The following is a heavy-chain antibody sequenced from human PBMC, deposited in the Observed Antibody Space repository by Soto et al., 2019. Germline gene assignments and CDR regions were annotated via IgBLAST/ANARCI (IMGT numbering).Heavy chain of an antibody. J-gene: IGHJ4*02. Sequence: GGSLRLSCAASGFTFSSYGMHWVRQAPGKGLEWVAVISYDGSNKYYADSVKGRFTISRDNSKNTLYLQMNSLRAEDTAVYYCAKEVSSGWYRTTYFDYWGQGTLVTVSS. CDR3: AKEVSSGWYRTTYFDY. V-gene: IGHV3-30*18. D-gene: IGHD6-19*01. CDR2: ISYDGSNK. CDR1: GFTFSSYG.